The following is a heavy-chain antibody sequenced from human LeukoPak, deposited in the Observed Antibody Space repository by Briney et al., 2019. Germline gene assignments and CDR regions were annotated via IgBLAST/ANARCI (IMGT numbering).Heavy chain of an antibody. Sequence: GGSLRLSCAASGFTFSSYEMNWVRQAPGKGPEWVSTISGSGGNTYYADSVKGRFTISRDNARNSLYLQMNNLRAEDTAVYYCARERGYSSSWYTFWGQGTLVTVSS. CDR3: ARERGYSSSWYTF. J-gene: IGHJ4*02. CDR1: GFTFSSYE. D-gene: IGHD6-13*01. CDR2: ISGSGGNT. V-gene: IGHV3-23*01.